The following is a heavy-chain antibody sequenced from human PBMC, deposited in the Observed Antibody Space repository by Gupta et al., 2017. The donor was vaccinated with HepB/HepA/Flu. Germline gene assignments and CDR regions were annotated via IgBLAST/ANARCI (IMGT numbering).Heavy chain of an antibody. CDR1: GFKFDDYA. Sequence: EVYLVESGGGLVQPGRSLRLSCAASGFKFDDYAMHWVRQAPGKGLEWVAGISWNSATIGYADSVKGRFTISRDNGKNSLYLQMNTLRDEDTAFYYCAKDTRVDRDSSGYHDSWGQGTLVTVSS. CDR2: ISWNSATI. J-gene: IGHJ4*02. D-gene: IGHD3-22*01. CDR3: AKDTRVDRDSSGYHDS. V-gene: IGHV3-9*01.